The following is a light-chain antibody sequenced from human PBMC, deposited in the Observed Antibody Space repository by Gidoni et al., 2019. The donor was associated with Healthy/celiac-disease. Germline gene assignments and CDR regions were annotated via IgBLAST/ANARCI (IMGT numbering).Light chain of an antibody. J-gene: IGKJ4*01. Sequence: VVLAQSPATRSLSPGERATLSCRASQSVSSYLAWYQQKPGQAPRLLIYDASNRATGIPARFSGSGSGTDFTLTISSLEPEDFAVYYCQQRSNWLTFXGXTKVEIK. CDR1: QSVSSY. CDR2: DAS. V-gene: IGKV3-11*01. CDR3: QQRSNWLT.